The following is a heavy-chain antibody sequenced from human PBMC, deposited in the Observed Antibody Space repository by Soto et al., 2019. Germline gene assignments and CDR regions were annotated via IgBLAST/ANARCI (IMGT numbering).Heavy chain of an antibody. V-gene: IGHV3-23*01. Sequence: GGSLRLSCAASGFTFSSYAMSWVRQAPGKGLEWVSGISGSGGSTYYADSVKGRSTISRDNSKNTLHLQMNSLGGEDTAVYYCAREGKWLLPFDYWGQGTLVTVSS. CDR3: AREGKWLLPFDY. CDR1: GFTFSSYA. J-gene: IGHJ4*02. CDR2: ISGSGGST. D-gene: IGHD3-22*01.